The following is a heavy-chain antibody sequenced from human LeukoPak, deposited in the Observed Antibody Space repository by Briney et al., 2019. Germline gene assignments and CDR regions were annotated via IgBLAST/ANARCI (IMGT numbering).Heavy chain of an antibody. Sequence: GESLKISCKGSGYSFTSYWIGWVRQMPGKGLEWMGIIYPGDSDTRYSPSFQGQVTISADKSISTAYLQWSSLKASDTAMYYCARLVVVAATTYYFDYWGQGTLVIVSS. CDR2: IYPGDSDT. V-gene: IGHV5-51*01. CDR3: ARLVVVAATTYYFDY. J-gene: IGHJ4*02. CDR1: GYSFTSYW. D-gene: IGHD2-15*01.